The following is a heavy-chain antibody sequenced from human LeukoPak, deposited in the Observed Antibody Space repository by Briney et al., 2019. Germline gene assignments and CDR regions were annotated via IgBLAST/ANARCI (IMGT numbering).Heavy chain of an antibody. D-gene: IGHD6-19*01. CDR3: ARDGGSSGVN. J-gene: IGHJ4*02. Sequence: SETLSLTCTVPGGSISSYYWSWIRQPPGKGLEWIGYIYYSGSTNYNPSLKSRVTISVATSKNQFSLKLSSVTAADTAVYYCARDGGSSGVNWGQGTLVTVSS. CDR1: GGSISSYY. V-gene: IGHV4-59*01. CDR2: IYYSGST.